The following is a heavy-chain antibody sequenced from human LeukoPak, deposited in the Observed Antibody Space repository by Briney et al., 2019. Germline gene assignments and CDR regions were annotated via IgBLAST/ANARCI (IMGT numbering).Heavy chain of an antibody. J-gene: IGHJ3*02. CDR2: VLTSGTA. CDR1: RGSIWSSS. CDR3: TRVSYFAFWSESYSSPPGDAFDI. Sequence: PSETLSLTCSISRGSIWSSSWTCIRQPAGTGLEWIGLVLTSGTAIYNPSLKSRVTMSLDTSKSQFSLNVTSVTAADTAVYYCTRVSYFAFWSESYSSPPGDAFDIWGQGTVVIVSS. V-gene: IGHV4-4*07. D-gene: IGHD3-3*01.